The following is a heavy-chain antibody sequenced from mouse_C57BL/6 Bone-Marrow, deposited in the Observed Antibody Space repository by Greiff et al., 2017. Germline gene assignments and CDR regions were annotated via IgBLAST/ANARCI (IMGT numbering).Heavy chain of an antibody. CDR1: GYTFTSYW. Sequence: QVQLQQPGAELVKPGASVKMSCKASGYTFTSYWITWVKQRPGQGLEWIGDIYPGSGSTNYNEKFKSKATLTVDTSSSTAYMQLSSLTSADSAVYYCASGGYDYDRGFAYWGQGTLVTVSA. CDR3: ASGGYDYDRGFAY. CDR2: IYPGSGST. V-gene: IGHV1-55*01. J-gene: IGHJ3*01. D-gene: IGHD2-4*01.